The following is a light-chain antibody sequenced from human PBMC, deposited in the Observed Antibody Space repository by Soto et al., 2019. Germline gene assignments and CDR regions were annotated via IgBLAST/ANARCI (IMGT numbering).Light chain of an antibody. J-gene: IGKJ1*01. CDR2: GAS. V-gene: IGKV3-20*01. CDR3: QQYGSSGT. CDR1: QSVSNNY. Sequence: EVVLTQSRGTLSLSPWEKATLSCRASQSVSNNYLAWYQQKPGQAPRLLIYGASNRATGIPDRFSGSGSGTDFTLTISRLEPEDFAVYYCQQYGSSGTFGQGTKVDIK.